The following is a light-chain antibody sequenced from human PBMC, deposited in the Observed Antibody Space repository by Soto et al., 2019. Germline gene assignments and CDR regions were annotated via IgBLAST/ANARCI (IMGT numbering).Light chain of an antibody. CDR2: GAS. CDR1: QSVSRD. Sequence: EIVMTQSPATLSXSPXXXXTXXXRASQSVSRDLAWYQQKPGQAPRLLIYGASTRAAGIPARFSGSGSGTEFTLTISNLQPDDFATYFCQQYHNYPRTFCQGTKVDVK. CDR3: QQYHNYPRT. J-gene: IGKJ1*01. V-gene: IGKV3-15*01.